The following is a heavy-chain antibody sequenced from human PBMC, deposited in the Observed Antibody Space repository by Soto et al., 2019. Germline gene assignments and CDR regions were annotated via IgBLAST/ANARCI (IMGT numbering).Heavy chain of an antibody. J-gene: IGHJ5*02. CDR3: ASASWATTRFDP. CDR1: GGSISSYY. CDR2: IYYSGST. V-gene: IGHV4-59*01. D-gene: IGHD1-1*01. Sequence: QVQLQESGPGLVKPSETLSLTCTVSGGSISSYYWSWIRQPPGKGLEWIGYIYYSGSTNYNPSLQSRVNRAVATSKNQFSLKLSSVTAADTAVYYCASASWATTRFDPWGQGTLVTVSS.